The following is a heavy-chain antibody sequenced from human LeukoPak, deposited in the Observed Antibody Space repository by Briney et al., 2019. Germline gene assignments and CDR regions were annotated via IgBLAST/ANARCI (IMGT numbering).Heavy chain of an antibody. CDR3: AKRAASSSHSSDY. CDR1: GFSFSSYG. J-gene: IGHJ4*02. V-gene: IGHV3-48*04. CDR2: IRSSDGTT. D-gene: IGHD2-2*01. Sequence: GGSLRLSCAASGFSFSSYGMKWVRQAPGKGLEWVSYIRSSDGTTYYADSVKGRFTISRDNAKNSLYLQMDSLRAEDTAVYYCAKRAASSSHSSDYWGQGTLVTVSS.